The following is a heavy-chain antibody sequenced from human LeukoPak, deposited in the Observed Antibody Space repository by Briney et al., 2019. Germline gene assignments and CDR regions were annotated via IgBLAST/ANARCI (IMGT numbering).Heavy chain of an antibody. Sequence: SETLSLTCTVSGGSISSSSYYWGWIRQPPGKGLEWIGSIYYSGSTYYNPSLKSRVTISVGTSKNQFSLKLSSVTAADTAVYYCARLEAVAGILDYWGQGTLVTVSS. V-gene: IGHV4-39*01. J-gene: IGHJ4*02. D-gene: IGHD6-19*01. CDR2: IYYSGST. CDR3: ARLEAVAGILDY. CDR1: GGSISSSSYY.